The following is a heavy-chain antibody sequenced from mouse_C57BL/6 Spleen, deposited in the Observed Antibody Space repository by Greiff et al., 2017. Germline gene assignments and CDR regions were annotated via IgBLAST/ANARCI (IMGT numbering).Heavy chain of an antibody. CDR2: IDPSDSYT. J-gene: IGHJ2*01. V-gene: IGHV1-69*01. CDR3: ARRTTVVATDYFDD. Sequence: QVQLQQPGAELVMPGASVKLSCKASGYTFTSYWMHWVKQRPGQGLEWVGEIDPSDSYTNYNQKFKGKSTLTVDKSSSTAYMQLSSLTSEDSAVYYSARRTTVVATDYFDDWGKGTTLTVSS. D-gene: IGHD1-1*01. CDR1: GYTFTSYW.